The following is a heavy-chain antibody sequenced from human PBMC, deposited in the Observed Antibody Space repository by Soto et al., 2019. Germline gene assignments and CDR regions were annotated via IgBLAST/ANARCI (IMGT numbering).Heavy chain of an antibody. V-gene: IGHV4-4*07. CDR1: VDSITTYY. CDR3: ARSREFDY. CDR2: IDASGNT. J-gene: IGHJ4*02. Sequence: SETLSLTCTVSVDSITTYYWSWIRQPAGKGLEWIGRIDASGNTNYNPSLNSRVTISIDTSKNQFSLSLTSLTAADTAVYYCARSREFDYWSQGTLVTVS.